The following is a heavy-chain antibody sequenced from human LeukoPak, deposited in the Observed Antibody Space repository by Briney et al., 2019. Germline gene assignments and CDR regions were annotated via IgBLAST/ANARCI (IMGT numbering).Heavy chain of an antibody. CDR3: ARDIGEFGELSYYYYGMDV. CDR1: GFTLSSYD. J-gene: IGHJ6*02. Sequence: HPGRCLRLSCAASGFTLSSYDMHWVRQAPSKGLEWVAVISYDGSHKYYADSVKGRFTISRDNAKNPLYLQMKSLRAEDTAVYYCARDIGEFGELSYYYYGMDVWGQGTTVTVSS. CDR2: ISYDGSHK. V-gene: IGHV3-30-3*01. D-gene: IGHD3-10*01.